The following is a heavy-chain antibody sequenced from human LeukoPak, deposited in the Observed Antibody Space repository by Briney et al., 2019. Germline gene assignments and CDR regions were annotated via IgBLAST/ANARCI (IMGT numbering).Heavy chain of an antibody. CDR2: ISGSGGST. CDR1: GFTFSSYA. J-gene: IGHJ5*02. V-gene: IGHV3-23*01. Sequence: PGGSLKLSCAASGFTFSSYAMSWVRQAPGKGLEWVSAISGSGGSTYYADSVKGRFTISRDNSKNTLYLQMNSLRAEDTAVYYCAKASVPDILNWFDPWGQGTLVTVSS. CDR3: AKASVPDILNWFDP. D-gene: IGHD2-15*01.